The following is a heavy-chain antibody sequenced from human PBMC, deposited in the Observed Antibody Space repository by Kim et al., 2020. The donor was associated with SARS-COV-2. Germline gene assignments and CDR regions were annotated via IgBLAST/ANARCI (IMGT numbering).Heavy chain of an antibody. V-gene: IGHV1-2*04. CDR2: INPNSGGT. J-gene: IGHJ6*02. D-gene: IGHD3-3*02. CDR1: GYTFTGYY. Sequence: ASVKVSCKASGYTFTGYYMHWVRQAPGQGLEWMGWINPNSGGTNYAQKFQGWVTMTRDTSISTAYMELSRLRSDDTAVYYCARDHRLSGDYGGMDVWGQGTTVTVSS. CDR3: ARDHRLSGDYGGMDV.